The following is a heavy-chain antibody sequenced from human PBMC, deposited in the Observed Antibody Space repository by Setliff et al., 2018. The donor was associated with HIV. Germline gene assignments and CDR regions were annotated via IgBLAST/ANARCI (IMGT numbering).Heavy chain of an antibody. J-gene: IGHJ2*01. V-gene: IGHV4-38-2*01. CDR1: GYSISSGYY. CDR3: ARGNWGSGWYFDL. Sequence: SETLSLTCAVSGYSISSGYYWGWIRQPPGKGLEWIGCVYRSGSTFHNPSLESRVTISVDTSKNQSSLKLRSVTAADTAVYYCARGNWGSGWYFDLWGRGTLVTVSS. CDR2: VYRSGST. D-gene: IGHD7-27*01.